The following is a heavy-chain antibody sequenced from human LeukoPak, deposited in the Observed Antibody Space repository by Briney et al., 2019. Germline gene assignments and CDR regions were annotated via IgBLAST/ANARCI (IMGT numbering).Heavy chain of an antibody. CDR2: ISAYNANT. Sequence: ASVKVSCKASGYTFTSYGIGWVRQAPGQGLEWMGWISAYNANTNYAQKLQGRVTMTTDTSTSTAYMELRSLRSDDTAVYYCARLVAEYYYDSSGYIGDYWGQGTLVTVSS. CDR1: GYTFTSYG. J-gene: IGHJ4*02. D-gene: IGHD3-22*01. V-gene: IGHV1-18*01. CDR3: ARLVAEYYYDSSGYIGDY.